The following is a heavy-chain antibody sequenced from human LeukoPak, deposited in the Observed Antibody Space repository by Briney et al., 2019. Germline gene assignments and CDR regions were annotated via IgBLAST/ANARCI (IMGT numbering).Heavy chain of an antibody. V-gene: IGHV4-38-2*02. CDR1: GYSISSGYY. CDR3: ATIPFDYAYYFDY. Sequence: SETLSLTCTVSGYSISSGYYWGWIRQPPGKGLEWIGSIYHSGSTYYNPSLKSRVTISVDTSKNQFSLKLSSVTAADTAVYYCATIPFDYAYYFDYWGQGTLVTVSS. D-gene: IGHD4-17*01. J-gene: IGHJ4*02. CDR2: IYHSGST.